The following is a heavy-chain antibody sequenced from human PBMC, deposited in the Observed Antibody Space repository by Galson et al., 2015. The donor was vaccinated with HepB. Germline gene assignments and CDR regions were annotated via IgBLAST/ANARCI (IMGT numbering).Heavy chain of an antibody. CDR2: IKQDGSEK. D-gene: IGHD6-13*01. J-gene: IGHJ3*02. CDR3: AREGYSSSWYVVAFDI. CDR1: GFTFSSYW. Sequence: SLRLSCAASGFTFSSYWMSWVRQAPGKGLEWVANIKQDGSEKYYVDSVKGRLTISRDNAKNSLYLQMNSLRAEDTAVYYCAREGYSSSWYVVAFDIWGQGTMVTVSS. V-gene: IGHV3-7*03.